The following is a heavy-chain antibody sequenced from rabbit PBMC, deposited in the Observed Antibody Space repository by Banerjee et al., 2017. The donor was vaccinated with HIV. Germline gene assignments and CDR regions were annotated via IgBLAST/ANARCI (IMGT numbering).Heavy chain of an antibody. J-gene: IGHJ4*01. CDR1: GFDLSSYYV. CDR3: ARDESDSRDGWNL. D-gene: IGHD4-1*01. CDR2: IDAGSGTT. V-gene: IGHV1S45*01. Sequence: QEQLEESGGGLVKPEGSLKLSCTASGFDLSSYYVMCWVRQAPGKGLEWIGCIDAGSGTTYYASWAKGRFTISKTSSTTVTLQMTSLTAADTATYFCARDESDSRDGWNLWGPGTLVTVS.